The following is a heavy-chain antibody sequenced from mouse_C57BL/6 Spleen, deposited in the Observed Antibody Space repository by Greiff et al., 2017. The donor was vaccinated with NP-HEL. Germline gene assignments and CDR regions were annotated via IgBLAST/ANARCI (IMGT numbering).Heavy chain of an antibody. CDR2: ISSGGSYT. D-gene: IGHD4-1*01. CDR1: GFTFSSYG. V-gene: IGHV5-6*01. Sequence: EVMLVESGGDLVKPGGSLKLSCAASGFTFSSYGMSWVRQTPDKRLEWVATISSGGSYTYYPDSVKGRFTISRDNAKNTLYLQMSSLKSEDTAMYYCARHWDDAMDYWGQGTSVTVSS. J-gene: IGHJ4*01. CDR3: ARHWDDAMDY.